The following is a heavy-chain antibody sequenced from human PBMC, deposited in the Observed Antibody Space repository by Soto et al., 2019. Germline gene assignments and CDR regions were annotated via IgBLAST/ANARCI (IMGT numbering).Heavy chain of an antibody. CDR2: ISSNGGST. CDR3: ARVGHTVTTIYASYYMDV. J-gene: IGHJ6*03. CDR1: GFTFSSYA. Sequence: HPGGSLRLSCAASGFTFSSYAMHWVRQAPGKGLEYVSAISSNGGSTYYANSVKGRFTISRDNSKNTLYLQVGSLRAEDMAVYYCARVGHTVTTIYASYYMDVWGKGTTVTVSS. V-gene: IGHV3-64*01. D-gene: IGHD4-17*01.